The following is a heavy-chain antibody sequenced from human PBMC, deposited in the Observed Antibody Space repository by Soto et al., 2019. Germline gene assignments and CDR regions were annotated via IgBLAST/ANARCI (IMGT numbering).Heavy chain of an antibody. CDR2: ISAYNGNT. D-gene: IGHD3-3*01. J-gene: IGHJ6*02. CDR1: GYTFTSYG. Sequence: QVQLVQSGAEVKKPGASVKVSCKASGYTFTSYGISWVRQAPGQGLEWMGWISAYNGNTNYAQKLQGRVTMTTDTSTSTAYTELRSLRSDDTAVYYCASNYDFWSGYSHYYYYGMDVWGQGTTVTVSS. CDR3: ASNYDFWSGYSHYYYYGMDV. V-gene: IGHV1-18*04.